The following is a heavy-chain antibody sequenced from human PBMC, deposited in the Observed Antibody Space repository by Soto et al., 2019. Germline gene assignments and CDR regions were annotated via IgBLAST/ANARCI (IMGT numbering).Heavy chain of an antibody. CDR2: IYYSGST. J-gene: IGHJ4*02. D-gene: IGHD3-22*01. Sequence: QVQLQESGPGLVKPSETLSLTCTVSGGSVSSGSYYWSWIRQPPGKGLEWIGYIYYSGSTNYNPSLQSRVTISVDTCKNRFSLKLSSATAADTAVYYCAREALYYYDSSGRFDYWGRGTLVTVSS. CDR1: GGSVSSGSYY. CDR3: AREALYYYDSSGRFDY. V-gene: IGHV4-61*01.